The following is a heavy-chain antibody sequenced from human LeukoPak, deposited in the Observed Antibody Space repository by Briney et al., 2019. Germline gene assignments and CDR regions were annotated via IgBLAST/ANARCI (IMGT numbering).Heavy chain of an antibody. Sequence: PGGSLRLSCAASGFTFRSFEMNWVRQAPGKGLEWLSYIGTIGSPIYYADSVKGRFTISRDNARNSLCLQMNSLRVEDTAVYYCASFYDSSGRGYWGQGTLVTVSS. CDR1: GFTFRSFE. CDR2: IGTIGSPI. CDR3: ASFYDSSGRGY. D-gene: IGHD3-22*01. V-gene: IGHV3-48*03. J-gene: IGHJ4*02.